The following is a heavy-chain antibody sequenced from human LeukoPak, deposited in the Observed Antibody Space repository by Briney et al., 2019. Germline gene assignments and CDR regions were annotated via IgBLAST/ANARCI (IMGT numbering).Heavy chain of an antibody. Sequence: SETLSLTCTVSGGSISSSSYYWGWIRQPPGKGLEWIGSIYYSGSTYYNPSLKSRVTISVDTSKNQFSLKLSSVTAADTAVYYCARTSVDTSMVRGEYYYYYYGMDVWGQGTTVTVSS. D-gene: IGHD5-18*01. CDR2: IYYSGST. J-gene: IGHJ6*02. V-gene: IGHV4-39*07. CDR1: GGSISSSSYY. CDR3: ARTSVDTSMVRGEYYYYYYGMDV.